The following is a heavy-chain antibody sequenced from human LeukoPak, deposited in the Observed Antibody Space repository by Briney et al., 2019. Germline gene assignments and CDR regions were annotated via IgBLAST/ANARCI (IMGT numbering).Heavy chain of an antibody. Sequence: GGSLRLSCAASGFTFSSYWMSWVRQAPGKGLEWVANIKQDGSEKYYVDSVKGRFTISRDNAKNSLYLQMNSLGAEDTAVYYCARDPGGPGWNYGGYFDYWGQGTLVTVSS. V-gene: IGHV3-7*01. D-gene: IGHD1-7*01. J-gene: IGHJ4*02. CDR1: GFTFSSYW. CDR2: IKQDGSEK. CDR3: ARDPGGPGWNYGGYFDY.